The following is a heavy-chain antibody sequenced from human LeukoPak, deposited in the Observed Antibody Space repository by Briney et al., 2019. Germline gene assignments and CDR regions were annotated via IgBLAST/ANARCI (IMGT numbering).Heavy chain of an antibody. CDR1: GGSISTFY. D-gene: IGHD3-3*01. J-gene: IGHJ4*02. V-gene: IGHV4-59*08. CDR2: IYYSGTT. CDR3: ARHGPLYDIWSAQFYFDY. Sequence: SETLSLTCTVSGGSISTFYWSWIRQRPGKGLEWIGYIYYSGTTNYNPSLKSRVTISVDMSKSQFSLNLSSVTAADTALYYCARHGPLYDIWSAQFYFDYWGQGTLVAVPS.